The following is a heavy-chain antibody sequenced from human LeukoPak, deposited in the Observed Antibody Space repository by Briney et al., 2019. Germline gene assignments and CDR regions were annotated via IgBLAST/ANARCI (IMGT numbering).Heavy chain of an antibody. J-gene: IGHJ4*02. CDR1: GGSIGGSSDY. V-gene: IGHV4-39*01. Sequence: SETLSLTCSVSGGSIGGSSDYWGWIRQPPGKGLEWIGSVYYIGITDYNPSLKSRVTISVDTSENKFSLNLTSVTAADTAVYYCARRSIAAAVDYWGQGTMPTVSS. CDR3: ARRSIAAAVDY. CDR2: VYYIGIT. D-gene: IGHD6-13*01.